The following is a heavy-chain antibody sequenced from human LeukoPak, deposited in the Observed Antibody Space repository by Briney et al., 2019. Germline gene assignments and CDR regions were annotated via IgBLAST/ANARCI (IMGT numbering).Heavy chain of an antibody. D-gene: IGHD1-14*01. V-gene: IGHV3-48*04. J-gene: IGHJ4*02. Sequence: PGGSLRLSCAASGFTFSSYTMNWVRQAPGKGLEWVSKISSSSSTIYYADSVKGRFTISRDNAKNSLYLQMNSLRAEDTALYYCAKDGPDGTQDYWGQGTLVTVSS. CDR2: ISSSSSTI. CDR3: AKDGPDGTQDY. CDR1: GFTFSSYT.